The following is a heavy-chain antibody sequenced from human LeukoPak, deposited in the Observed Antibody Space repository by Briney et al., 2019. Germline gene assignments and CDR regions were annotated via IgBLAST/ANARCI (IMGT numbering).Heavy chain of an antibody. CDR3: ARGGGWLQLRGSYYFDY. CDR2: IIPIFGTA. D-gene: IGHD5-24*01. V-gene: IGHV1-69*05. CDR1: GGTFSSYA. Sequence: ALVKVSCKASGGTFSSYAISWVRQAPGQGLEWMGGIIPIFGTANYAQKFQGRVTITTDESTSTAYMELSSLRSEDTAVYYCARGGGWLQLRGSYYFDYWGQGTLVTVSS. J-gene: IGHJ4*02.